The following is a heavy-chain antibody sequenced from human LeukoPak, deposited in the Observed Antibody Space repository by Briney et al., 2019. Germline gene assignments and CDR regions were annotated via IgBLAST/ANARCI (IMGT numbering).Heavy chain of an antibody. Sequence: ASVTVSCKASGYTFTSYVINWVRRATGRGLEWMGWMNPNSGNTGYAQKSQGRVTITADESTNTAYMELSSLRSEDTAVYDCASRHSQSGGSYSPLRHWYFDLWGRGTLVTVSS. D-gene: IGHD1-26*01. V-gene: IGHV1-8*01. CDR2: MNPNSGNT. CDR3: ASRHSQSGGSYSPLRHWYFDL. J-gene: IGHJ2*01. CDR1: GYTFTSYV.